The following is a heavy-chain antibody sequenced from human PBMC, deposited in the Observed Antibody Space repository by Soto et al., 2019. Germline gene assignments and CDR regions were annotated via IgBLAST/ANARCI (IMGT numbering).Heavy chain of an antibody. CDR3: AKALLGWPKGPKPGALEYFQH. J-gene: IGHJ1*01. V-gene: IGHV3-74*01. D-gene: IGHD1-26*01. Sequence: GGSLRLSCEASGFTFKNYWMHWVRQAPGKGLVWVSRINSDGSNTRYADSVQGRFTISRDNANNTLYLQMNSLRAEDTAVYYCAKALLGWPKGPKPGALEYFQHWGQGTLVTVSS. CDR2: INSDGSNT. CDR1: GFTFKNYW.